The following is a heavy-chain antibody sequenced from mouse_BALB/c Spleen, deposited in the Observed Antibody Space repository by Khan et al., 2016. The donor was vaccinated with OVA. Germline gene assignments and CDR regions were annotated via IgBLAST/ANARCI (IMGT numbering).Heavy chain of an antibody. J-gene: IGHJ4*01. CDR2: IDPFNGGT. V-gene: IGHV1S135*01. CDR3: ARGGLGRRAYAMDY. Sequence: EVELVESGPELMKPGTSVKISCKASGFSFTTYYIHWVKQSHGRSLEWIGYIDPFNGGTSYNQRFKGKATLTLDKSSSTAYMHLSSLTSEDSAVYYCARGGLGRRAYAMDYWGQGTSVTVSS. CDR1: GFSFTTYY. D-gene: IGHD3-1*01.